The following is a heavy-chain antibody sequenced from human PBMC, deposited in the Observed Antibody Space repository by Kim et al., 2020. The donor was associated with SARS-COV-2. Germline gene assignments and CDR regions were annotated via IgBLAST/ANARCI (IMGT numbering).Heavy chain of an antibody. J-gene: IGHJ6*02. CDR3: AREKYDYVWGSYRGPYYYGMDV. CDR2: INPNSGGT. V-gene: IGHV1-2*02. CDR1: GYTFTGYY. D-gene: IGHD3-16*02. Sequence: ASVKVSCKASGYTFTGYYMHWVRQAPGQGLEWMGWINPNSGGTNYAQKFQGRVTMTRDTSISTAYMELSRLRSDDTAVYYCAREKYDYVWGSYRGPYYYGMDVWGQGTTVTVSS.